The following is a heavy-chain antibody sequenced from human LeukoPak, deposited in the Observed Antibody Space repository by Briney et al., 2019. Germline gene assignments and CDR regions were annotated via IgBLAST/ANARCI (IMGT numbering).Heavy chain of an antibody. V-gene: IGHV3-66*01. CDR1: GFTVSSNC. CDR3: ARGSSGTYDMGY. D-gene: IGHD1-26*01. Sequence: GGSLRLSCAASGFTVSSNCMSWVRQAPGKGLEWVSVIYSGGSTYYAESVKGRFTISRDNSKNTLFLQMNGLRAEDTAVYYCARGSSGTYDMGYWGQGTLVTVSS. J-gene: IGHJ4*02. CDR2: IYSGGST.